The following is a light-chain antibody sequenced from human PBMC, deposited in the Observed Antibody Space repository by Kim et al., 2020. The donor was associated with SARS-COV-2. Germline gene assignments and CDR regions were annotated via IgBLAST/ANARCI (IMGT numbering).Light chain of an antibody. CDR1: RSVGNS. J-gene: IGKJ4*02. CDR3: QQRYNWPLT. V-gene: IGKV3-11*01. CDR2: ETS. Sequence: LSPGERATPSSAARRSVGNSLAWFQQKPGQAPRLLIFETSNRATGIPARFSGSGSGTAFTLTISSLEPEDFAVYYCQQRYNWPLTFGGGTKVDIK.